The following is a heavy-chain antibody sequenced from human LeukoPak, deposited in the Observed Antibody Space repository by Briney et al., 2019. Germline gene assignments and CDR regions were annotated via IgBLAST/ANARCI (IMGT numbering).Heavy chain of an antibody. V-gene: IGHV3-48*03. CDR2: ISGSGTTT. CDR1: GFIFSSFP. D-gene: IGHD4-23*01. Sequence: GGSLRLSCAASGFIFSSFPMNWVRQAPGKGPEWVSYISGSGTTTFYPDSVKGRFTISRDNAKNSLYLEMNSLRAEDTAVYYCAGDGLTHFDSWGLGTLVTVSS. J-gene: IGHJ4*02. CDR3: AGDGLTHFDS.